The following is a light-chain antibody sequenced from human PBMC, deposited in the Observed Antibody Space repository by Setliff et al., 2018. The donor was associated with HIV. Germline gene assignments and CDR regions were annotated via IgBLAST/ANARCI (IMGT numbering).Light chain of an antibody. CDR2: GNN. CDR3: ATWDDSLNGPV. Sequence: QSVLTQPPSASGTPGQRVTISCSGSNFNIGRNTIRWYVLLPGTAPRLLRFGNNQRPSGIPDRFSASKFVTSASLAIRGLQSEDEADYYCATWDDSLNGPVFGGGTK. V-gene: IGLV1-44*01. CDR1: NFNIGRNT. J-gene: IGLJ3*02.